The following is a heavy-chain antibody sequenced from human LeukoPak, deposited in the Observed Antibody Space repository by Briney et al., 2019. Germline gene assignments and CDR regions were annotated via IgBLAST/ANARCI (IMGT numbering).Heavy chain of an antibody. CDR2: IKQDGSEK. J-gene: IGHJ4*02. CDR1: GFIFSNYW. Sequence: GGSLRLSCAASGFIFSNYWMSCVRQAPGKGLEWVANIKQDGSEKYYVDSVKGRFTISRDNAKNSLYLQMNSLGAEDTAVYYCASGSAFDYWGQGILVTVSS. CDR3: ASGSAFDY. D-gene: IGHD2-15*01. V-gene: IGHV3-7*01.